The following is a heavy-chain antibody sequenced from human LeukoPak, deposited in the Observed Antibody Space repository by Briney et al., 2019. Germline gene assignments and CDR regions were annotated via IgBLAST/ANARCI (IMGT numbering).Heavy chain of an antibody. CDR1: GYTFTSYG. V-gene: IGHV1-18*01. CDR2: ISAYNGNT. Sequence: EASVKVSCKASGYTFTSYGLSWVRQAPGQGLEWMGWISAYNGNTNYAQKFQGRVTMTTDTSTSTAYMELRSLRSDDTAVYYCARVGRRSDITMIVVPSVIGVFDCWGQGTLVTVSS. D-gene: IGHD3-22*01. J-gene: IGHJ4*02. CDR3: ARVGRRSDITMIVVPSVIGVFDC.